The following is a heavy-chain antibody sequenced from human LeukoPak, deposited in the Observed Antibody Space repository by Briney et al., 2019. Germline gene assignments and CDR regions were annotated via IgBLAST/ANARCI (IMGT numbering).Heavy chain of an antibody. CDR2: ISYDGSNK. J-gene: IGHJ4*02. Sequence: GGSLRLSCAASGFTFSSYGMHWVRRAPGKGLEWVAVISYDGSNKYYADSVKGRFTISRDNSKNTLYLQMNSLRAEDTAVYYCAKVHWNTMIVGGFDYWGQGTLVTVSS. CDR3: AKVHWNTMIVGGFDY. D-gene: IGHD3-22*01. V-gene: IGHV3-30*18. CDR1: GFTFSSYG.